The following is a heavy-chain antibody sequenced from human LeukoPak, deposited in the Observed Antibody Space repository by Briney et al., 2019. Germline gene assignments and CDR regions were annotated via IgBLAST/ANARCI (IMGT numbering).Heavy chain of an antibody. CDR2: IYYSGST. CDR3: ARSTAIILFQH. D-gene: IGHD5-24*01. J-gene: IGHJ1*01. CDR1: GGSINSYY. Sequence: SETLSLTCSVSGGSINSYYWSWMRQPPGKGLEWIGYIYYSGSTKYNPSLKSRVTISVDTSKNQFSLKLSSVTAADTAVYYCARSTAIILFQHWGQGTLVTVFS. V-gene: IGHV4-59*01.